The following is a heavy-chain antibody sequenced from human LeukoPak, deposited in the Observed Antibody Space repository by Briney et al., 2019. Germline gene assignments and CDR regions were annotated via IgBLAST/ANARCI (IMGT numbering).Heavy chain of an antibody. J-gene: IGHJ4*02. CDR2: ISAYNGHT. Sequence: ASVKVSCKASGYTFTSYGISWVRQAPGQGLEWMGWISAYNGHTNYAQKFQGRVTMTTDTSTSTAYMELRSLRSEDTAVYYCARALGGSRPDHHFDYWGQGTLVTVSS. CDR3: ARALGGSRPDHHFDY. V-gene: IGHV1-18*01. CDR1: GYTFTSYG. D-gene: IGHD3-16*01.